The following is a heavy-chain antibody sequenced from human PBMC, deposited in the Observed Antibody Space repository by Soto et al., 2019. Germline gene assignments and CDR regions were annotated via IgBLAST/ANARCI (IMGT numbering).Heavy chain of an antibody. V-gene: IGHV1-58*01. J-gene: IGHJ4*02. CDR1: GFTFTNSA. CDR2: IVVGSGNT. Sequence: SVKVSCKTSGFTFTNSAVQWVRQARGQRLEWIGWIVVGSGNTNYAQKFQERVTITRDMSTSTAYMELSSLRSEDTAVYYCATHDSSGYYSAFYDYWGQGTLVTVSS. CDR3: ATHDSSGYYSAFYDY. D-gene: IGHD3-22*01.